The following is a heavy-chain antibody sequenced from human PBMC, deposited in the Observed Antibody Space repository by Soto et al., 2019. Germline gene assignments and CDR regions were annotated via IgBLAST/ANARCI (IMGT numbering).Heavy chain of an antibody. J-gene: IGHJ6*02. CDR3: AKDLGAERYGMDV. CDR2: ISYDGSNT. V-gene: IGHV3-30*18. CDR1: GFTFSSYG. D-gene: IGHD3-16*01. Sequence: QVQLVESGGGVVQPGRSLRLSCAASGFTFSSYGMHWVRQAPGKGLEWVAVISYDGSNTYYADSVKGRFTISRDNSKNTLYLQMNSLRAEDTAVYYCAKDLGAERYGMDVWGQVTTVTVSS.